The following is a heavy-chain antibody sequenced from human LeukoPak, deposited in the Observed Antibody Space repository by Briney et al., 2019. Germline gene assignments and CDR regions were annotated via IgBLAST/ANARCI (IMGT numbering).Heavy chain of an antibody. CDR2: SRSSGCST. D-gene: IGHD3-10*01. J-gene: IGHJ4*02. V-gene: IGHV3-23*01. CDR1: GFTFSSNG. CDR3: AKDSMVRGVYPDHFDY. Sequence: GGTLRLSCAASGFTFSSNGMSWVRQAPGQGLELVSASRSSGCSTYYADYVKGRFTSSRDNSKNTLYLQMNSLRAEDTAVYYCAKDSMVRGVYPDHFDYWGQGTLVTVSS.